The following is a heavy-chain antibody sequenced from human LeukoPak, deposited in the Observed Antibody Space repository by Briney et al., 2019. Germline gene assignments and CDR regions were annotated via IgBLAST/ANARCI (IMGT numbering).Heavy chain of an antibody. Sequence: PGGSLRLSCAASGFTFSSYAMSWVRQAPGKGLEWVSAIGNGGASTYYADSVKGWFTISRDNSKNTLYLQMNSLRAEDTAVFYCARDRGSGWLHDAFDIWGHGTMVTVSS. CDR3: ARDRGSGWLHDAFDI. CDR1: GFTFSSYA. D-gene: IGHD6-19*01. CDR2: IGNGGAST. J-gene: IGHJ3*02. V-gene: IGHV3-23*01.